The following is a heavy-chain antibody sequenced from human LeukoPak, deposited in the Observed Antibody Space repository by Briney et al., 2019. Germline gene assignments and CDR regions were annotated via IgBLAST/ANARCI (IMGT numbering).Heavy chain of an antibody. J-gene: IGHJ3*02. Sequence: GGSLRLSCAASGFTFSDHYMDWVRQAPGKGLEWVSAISGSGGSTYYADSVKGRFTISRDNSKNTLYLQMNSLRAEDTAVYYCAKTYGDYVSGAFDIWGQGTMVTVSS. CDR1: GFTFSDHY. D-gene: IGHD4-17*01. CDR3: AKTYGDYVSGAFDI. CDR2: ISGSGGST. V-gene: IGHV3-23*01.